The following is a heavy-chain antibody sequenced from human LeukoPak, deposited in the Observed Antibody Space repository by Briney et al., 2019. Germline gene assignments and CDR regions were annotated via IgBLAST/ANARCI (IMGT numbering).Heavy chain of an antibody. V-gene: IGHV3-21*01. CDR1: GFTFSSYS. CDR2: ISSSSSYI. J-gene: IGHJ3*02. CDR3: ARDRVRREYSDSSGYRPDAFDI. Sequence: PGGSLRLSCAASGFTFSSYSMNWVRQAPGKGLEWVSSISSSSSYIYYADSVKGRFTISRDNAKNSVYLQMNSLRAEDTAVYYCARDRVRREYSDSSGYRPDAFDIWGQGTMVTVSS. D-gene: IGHD3-22*01.